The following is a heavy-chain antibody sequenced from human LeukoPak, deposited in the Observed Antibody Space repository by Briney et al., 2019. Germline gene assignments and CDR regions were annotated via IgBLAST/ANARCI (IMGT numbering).Heavy chain of an antibody. Sequence: SETLSLTCAVSGGSISSSNWWSWVRQPSGKGLEWIGEIYHSGSTNYNPSLKSRVTISVDKSKNQFSLKLSSVTAADTAVYYCAGCMVRGVISDTYVAIDYWGQGTLVNVSS. CDR3: AGCMVRGVISDTYVAIDY. V-gene: IGHV4-4*02. CDR2: IYHSGST. CDR1: GGSISSSNW. J-gene: IGHJ4*02. D-gene: IGHD3-10*01.